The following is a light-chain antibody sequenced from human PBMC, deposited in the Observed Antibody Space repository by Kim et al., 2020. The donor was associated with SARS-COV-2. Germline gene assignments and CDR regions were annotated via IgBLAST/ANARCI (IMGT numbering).Light chain of an antibody. CDR2: DKD. Sequence: AWGQKVRITCHGDSLRNYFADWCQQRPGQAPVVVIYDKDTRPSGIPDRFSGSGSDNTASLTITGAQAEDEADYFCYSRDTSGSHVIFGGGTQLTVL. CDR3: YSRDTSGSHVI. V-gene: IGLV3-19*01. CDR1: SLRNYF. J-gene: IGLJ2*01.